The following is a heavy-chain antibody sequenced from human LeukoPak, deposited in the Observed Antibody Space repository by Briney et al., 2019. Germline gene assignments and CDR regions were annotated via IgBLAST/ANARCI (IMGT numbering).Heavy chain of an antibody. J-gene: IGHJ4*02. D-gene: IGHD3-10*01. CDR2: MNPNSGNT. CDR3: TRGVMKGSGKTFDY. CDR1: GYTFISYD. Sequence: GASVKVSRKTSGYTFISYDINWVRQATGQGLEWMGWMNPNSGNTGYAQKFQGRVTMTRNTSISTAYMELSSLRSEDTAVYFCTRGVMKGSGKTFDYWGQGTLVTVSS. V-gene: IGHV1-8*01.